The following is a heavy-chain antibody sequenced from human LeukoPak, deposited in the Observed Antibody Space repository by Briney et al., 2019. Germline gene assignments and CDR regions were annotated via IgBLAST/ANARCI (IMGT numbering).Heavy chain of an antibody. CDR1: GFTFSSYE. CDR2: ISSSGSTI. D-gene: IGHD3-22*01. V-gene: IGHV3-48*03. CDR3: AKDPDYYDSSGYYNWFDP. J-gene: IGHJ5*02. Sequence: GGSLRLSCAASGFTFSSYEMNWVRQAPGKGLEWVSYISSSGSTIYYADSVKGRFTISRDNSKNTLYLQMNSPRAEDTAVYYCAKDPDYYDSSGYYNWFDPWGQGTLVTVSS.